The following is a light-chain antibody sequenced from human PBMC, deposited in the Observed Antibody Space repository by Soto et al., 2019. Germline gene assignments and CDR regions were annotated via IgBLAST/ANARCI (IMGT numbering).Light chain of an antibody. CDR1: SGSVSTSNY. CDR3: LLSVGSVPAV. CDR2: STD. V-gene: IGLV8-61*01. J-gene: IGLJ7*01. Sequence: QAVVTQEPSFSVSPGGTVTLTCGLSSGSVSTSNYPSWYQQAPGQAPRTLIYSTDTRSSGVPDRFSGSILGNKAALTITGAQAEDEADYYCLLSVGSVPAVFGGGTQLTVL.